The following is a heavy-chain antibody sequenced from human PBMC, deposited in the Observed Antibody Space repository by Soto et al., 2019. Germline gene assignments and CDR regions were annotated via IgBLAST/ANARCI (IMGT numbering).Heavy chain of an antibody. CDR3: ARVWGYSYGLASDI. D-gene: IGHD5-18*01. CDR2: IYHSGST. CDR1: GGSISSGGDS. V-gene: IGHV4-30-2*01. J-gene: IGHJ3*02. Sequence: SETLYLTCTVSGGSISSGGDSWSWIRQQPGKGLEWIGYIYHSGSTYYNPSLKSRVTISVDRSKSQFSLKLSSVTAADTAVYYCARVWGYSYGLASDIWGQGTMVTVSS.